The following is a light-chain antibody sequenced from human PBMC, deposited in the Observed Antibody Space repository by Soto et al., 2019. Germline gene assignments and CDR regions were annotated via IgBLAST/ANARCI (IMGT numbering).Light chain of an antibody. Sequence: QSMSTPTASSSGSPAQMVNISSSVSISNIGSNYVYWYRQFPGTAPKLLIQRNNQRPSGVPARFSGSKSGTSASLAISGLRSEDEADYYCGGWDDSLSGPVFGGGTKVTVL. CDR3: GGWDDSLSGPV. J-gene: IGLJ2*01. CDR1: ISNIGSNY. V-gene: IGLV1-47*01. CDR2: RNN.